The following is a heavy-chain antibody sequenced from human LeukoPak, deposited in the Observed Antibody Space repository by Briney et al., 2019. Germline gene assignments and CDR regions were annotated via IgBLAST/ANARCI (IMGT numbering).Heavy chain of an antibody. CDR3: ARQYHYDSSGYPYAFEI. V-gene: IGHV5-10-1*01. J-gene: IGHJ3*02. CDR2: IDPSDSHT. CDR1: GYSFTSYW. D-gene: IGHD3-22*01. Sequence: GESLKISCKGSGYSFTSYWISWVRQMPGKGLEWMGRIDPSDSHTNYSPSFQGHVTISGDKSISTAYLQWSSLKASDTAMYYCARQYHYDSSGYPYAFEIWGPGTLVTVSS.